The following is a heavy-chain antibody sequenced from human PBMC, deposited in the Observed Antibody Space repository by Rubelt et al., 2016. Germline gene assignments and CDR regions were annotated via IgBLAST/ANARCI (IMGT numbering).Heavy chain of an antibody. CDR1: GGSFSGYY. Sequence: QVQLQQWGAGLLKPSETLSLTCAVYGGSFSGYYWSWIRQPPGKGLEWIGEINHSGSTNYNPSLKGRVTIAVEPSKNHVSLKLSSVTAADTAVYYCAREAVVTPDDYWGQGTLVTVSS. V-gene: IGHV4-34*01. J-gene: IGHJ4*02. D-gene: IGHD4-23*01. CDR2: INHSGST. CDR3: AREAVVTPDDY.